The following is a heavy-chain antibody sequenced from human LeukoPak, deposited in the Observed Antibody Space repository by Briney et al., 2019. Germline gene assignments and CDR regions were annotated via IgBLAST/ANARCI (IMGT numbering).Heavy chain of an antibody. J-gene: IGHJ6*03. D-gene: IGHD5-18*01. CDR1: GGSFSGYY. CDR3: ARYKGSRGYSYGNYYYYYMDV. Sequence: SETLSLTCAVYGGSFSGYYWSWIRQPPGKGLEWIGEINHSGSTNYNPSLKSRVTISVDTSKNQFSLKLSSVTAADTAVYYCARYKGSRGYSYGNYYYYYMDVWGKGTTVTVPS. CDR2: INHSGST. V-gene: IGHV4-34*01.